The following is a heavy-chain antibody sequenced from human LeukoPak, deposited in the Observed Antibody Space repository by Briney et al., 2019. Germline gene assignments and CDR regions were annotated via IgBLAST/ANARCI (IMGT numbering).Heavy chain of an antibody. CDR2: IYHSGST. CDR1: GCSISSSNW. D-gene: IGHD3-16*01. V-gene: IGHV4-4*02. J-gene: IGHJ6*03. Sequence: TSETLSLTCAVSGCSISSSNWWSWVRQPPGKGLEWIGEIYHSGSTNYNPSLKSRVTISVDTSKNQFSLKLSSVTAADTAVYYCARTKGGYYYMDVWGKGTTVTVSS. CDR3: ARTKGGYYYMDV.